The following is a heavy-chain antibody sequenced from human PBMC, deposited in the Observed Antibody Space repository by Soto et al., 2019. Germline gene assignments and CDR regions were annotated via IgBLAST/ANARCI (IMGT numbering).Heavy chain of an antibody. CDR1: GYSFTSYR. V-gene: IGHV5-51*01. CDR3: ARLSRNCSSTSSYLEYYYYMDI. D-gene: IGHD2-2*01. Sequence: PGESLKISCKGSGYSFTSYRIGWGRQIPGKGLEWMGIIYPGDSDTRYSPSFQGQVTISADKSIRTAYLQWSSLKASDTAMYYCARLSRNCSSTSSYLEYYYYMDIWGKGTTVTVS. CDR2: IYPGDSDT. J-gene: IGHJ6*03.